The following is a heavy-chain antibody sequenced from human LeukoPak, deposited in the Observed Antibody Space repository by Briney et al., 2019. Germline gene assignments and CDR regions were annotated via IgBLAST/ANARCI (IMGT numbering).Heavy chain of an antibody. CDR2: ISYDGSNK. J-gene: IGHJ4*02. V-gene: IGHV3-30*04. CDR3: AKDRAVAGPFDY. CDR1: GFTFSSYA. Sequence: GGSLRLSCSASGFTFSSYAMHWVRQAPGKGLEWVAVISYDGSNKYYADSVKGRFTISRDNSKNTLYLQMNSLRAEDTAVYHCAKDRAVAGPFDYWGQGTLVTVSS. D-gene: IGHD6-19*01.